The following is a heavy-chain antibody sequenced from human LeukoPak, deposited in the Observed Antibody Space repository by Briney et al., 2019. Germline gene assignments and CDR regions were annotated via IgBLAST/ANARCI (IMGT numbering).Heavy chain of an antibody. Sequence: GASVKVSCKASGYTLTGDFIHWVRQAPGQGLEWMGWINADSGGTNYARKFQGRVTMTRDTSISTAYMELSSLRSDDTAVFYCARGNIATRRGVNWFDPWGQGTLVTVSS. CDR1: GYTLTGDF. CDR2: INADSGGT. V-gene: IGHV1-2*02. J-gene: IGHJ5*02. CDR3: ARGNIATRRGVNWFDP. D-gene: IGHD6-6*01.